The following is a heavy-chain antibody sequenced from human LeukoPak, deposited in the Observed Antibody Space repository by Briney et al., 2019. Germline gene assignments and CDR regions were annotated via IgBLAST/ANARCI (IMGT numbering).Heavy chain of an antibody. CDR1: GFTFTSSA. V-gene: IGHV1-58*02. CDR2: IVVGSGNT. CDR3: AAETSYVWGSSDFDY. D-gene: IGHD3-16*01. Sequence: TSVKVSCKASGFTFTSSAMQWVRQARGQRLEWIGWIVVGSGNTNYAQKFQERVTITRDMYTSTAYMELSSLRSEDTAVYYCAAETSYVWGSSDFDYWGQGTLVTVSS. J-gene: IGHJ4*02.